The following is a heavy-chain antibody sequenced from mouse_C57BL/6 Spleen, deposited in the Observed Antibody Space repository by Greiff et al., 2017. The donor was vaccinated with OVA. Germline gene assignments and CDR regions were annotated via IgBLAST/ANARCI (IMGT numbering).Heavy chain of an antibody. J-gene: IGHJ1*03. CDR2: IDPENGDT. CDR1: GFNIKDDY. Sequence: VQLQQSGAELVRPGASVKLSCTASGFNIKDDYMHWVKQRPEQGLEWIGWIDPENGDTEYASKFQGKATITADTSSNTAYLQLSSLTSEDTAVYYCTTLTGTKWYFDVWGTGTTVTVSS. CDR3: TTLTGTKWYFDV. V-gene: IGHV14-4*01. D-gene: IGHD4-1*01.